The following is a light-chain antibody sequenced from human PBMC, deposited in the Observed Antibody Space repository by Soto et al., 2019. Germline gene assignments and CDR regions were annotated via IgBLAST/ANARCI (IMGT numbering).Light chain of an antibody. J-gene: IGLJ1*01. V-gene: IGLV2-18*02. CDR3: SSYTSTSRYV. Sequence: QSVLTQPPSVSGSPGQSVTISCPGTSSDVGKYDRVSWYQQPPGTAPKLIIYEVTNRPSGVPARFSGSKSGNTASLTISGLQAEDEADYYCSSYTSTSRYVFGAGTKVTVL. CDR1: SSDVGKYDR. CDR2: EVT.